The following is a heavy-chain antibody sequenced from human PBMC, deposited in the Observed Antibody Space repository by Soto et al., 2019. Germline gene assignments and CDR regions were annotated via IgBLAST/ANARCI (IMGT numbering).Heavy chain of an antibody. CDR2: ISAYNGNT. CDR3: ARGAGVLLWFGELTYYFDY. V-gene: IGHV1-18*04. Sequence: QVQLVQSGAEVKKPGASVKVSCKASGYTFTSYGISWVRQAPGQGLEWMGWISAYNGNTNYAQKLQGRVTMTTDTSTSTAYMELRSLRSDATAVYYCARGAGVLLWFGELTYYFDYWGQGTLVTVSS. J-gene: IGHJ4*02. CDR1: GYTFTSYG. D-gene: IGHD3-10*01.